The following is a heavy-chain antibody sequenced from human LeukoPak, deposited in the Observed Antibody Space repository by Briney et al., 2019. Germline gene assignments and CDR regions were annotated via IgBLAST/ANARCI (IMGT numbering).Heavy chain of an antibody. CDR3: ARETDIVATIRAFDI. CDR2: IYTSGST. V-gene: IGHV4-61*02. Sequence: PSETLSLTCTVSGGSISSGSYYWSWIRQPAGKGLEWIGRIYTSGSTNYNPSLKSRVTISVDTSKNQFSLKLSSVTAADTAVYYCARETDIVATIRAFDIWGQGTMVTVSS. CDR1: GGSISSGSYY. J-gene: IGHJ3*02. D-gene: IGHD5-12*01.